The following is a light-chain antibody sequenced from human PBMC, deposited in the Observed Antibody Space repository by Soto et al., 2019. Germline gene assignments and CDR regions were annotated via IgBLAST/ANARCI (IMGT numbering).Light chain of an antibody. J-gene: IGKJ3*01. V-gene: IGKV3-20*01. CDR3: QQYGSSPFT. Sequence: EIVLTQSPGTLYLSPGERATLSCRASQSVSSSYLAWYQQKPGQAPRLLMYAASSRATGIPDRFSGSGSGTDFTLTISRLEPEDFAVYYCQQYGSSPFTFGPGTKVDIK. CDR2: AAS. CDR1: QSVSSSY.